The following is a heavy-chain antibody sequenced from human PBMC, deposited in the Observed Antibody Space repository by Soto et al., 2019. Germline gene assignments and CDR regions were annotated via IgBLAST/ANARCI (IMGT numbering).Heavy chain of an antibody. D-gene: IGHD3-3*01. CDR1: GGSISSGNYY. J-gene: IGHJ5*02. CDR3: ARDKGGPYYDFWSGYPRRGFDP. Sequence: SETLSLTCTVSGGSISSGNYYWSWIRQPPGKGLEWIWFISYSGSTYYSTSLKSRVTISVDTSKSQFSLKLSSVTAADTAVYYCARDKGGPYYDFWSGYPRRGFDPWGQGTLVTVSS. CDR2: ISYSGST. V-gene: IGHV4-30-4*01.